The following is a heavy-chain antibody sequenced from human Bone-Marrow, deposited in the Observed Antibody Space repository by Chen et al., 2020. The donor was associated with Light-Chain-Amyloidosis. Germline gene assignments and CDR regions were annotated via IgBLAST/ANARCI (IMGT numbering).Heavy chain of an antibody. CDR1: GYTFTNYG. J-gene: IGHJ4*02. V-gene: IGHV1-18*01. CDR2: ISTYNGNT. D-gene: IGHD3-22*01. CDR3: ARTYDSSVDDSVYGYDY. Sequence: QVQLVQSGAEVKRPGASVKVSCKASGYTFTNYGINWVRQAPGQGLELMGWISTYNGNTKYAQELQGRVTMTTDTSTNTAYMELRSLISDDTAVYYCARTYDSSVDDSVYGYDYWGQGSQVTVSS.